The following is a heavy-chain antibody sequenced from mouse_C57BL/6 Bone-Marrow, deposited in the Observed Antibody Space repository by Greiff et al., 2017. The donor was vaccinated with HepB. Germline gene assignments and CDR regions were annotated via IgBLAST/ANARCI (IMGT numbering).Heavy chain of an antibody. D-gene: IGHD1-1*01. CDR3: ARPITTVVGGYFDY. J-gene: IGHJ2*01. V-gene: IGHV1-9*01. CDR1: GYTFTGYW. Sequence: VQLQQSGAELMKPGASVKLSCKATGYTFTGYWIEWVKQRPGHGLEWIGEILPGSGSTNYNEKFKGKATFTADTSTNTAYMQLCSLTTEDSAIYYCARPITTVVGGYFDYWGQGTTLTVSS. CDR2: ILPGSGST.